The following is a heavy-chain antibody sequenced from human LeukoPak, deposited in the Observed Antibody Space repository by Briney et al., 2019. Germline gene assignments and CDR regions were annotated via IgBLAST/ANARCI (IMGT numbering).Heavy chain of an antibody. CDR3: ARGHYDVLAASYKWTPDY. V-gene: IGHV3-21*01. J-gene: IGHJ4*02. CDR2: ITSGGDYI. CDR1: GFTFNTFN. D-gene: IGHD3-9*01. Sequence: GGSQRLSCAASGFTFNTFNMNWVRQAPGKGLEWVSSITSGGDYIYYADSVKGRFTTSRDNAKNSLSLQLNSLRVEDTAVYYCARGHYDVLAASYKWTPDYWGQGTLVTVSS.